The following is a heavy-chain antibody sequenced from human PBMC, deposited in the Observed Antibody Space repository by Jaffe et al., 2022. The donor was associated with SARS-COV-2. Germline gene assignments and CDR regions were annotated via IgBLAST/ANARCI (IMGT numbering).Heavy chain of an antibody. Sequence: QLQLQESGPGLVKPSETLSLTCTVSGGSISSSSYYWGWIRQPPGKGLEWIGSIYYSGSTYYNPSLKSRVTISVDTSKNQFSLKLSSVTAADTAVYYCARHNYYDSSGYYSVRGALPRPYYFDYWGQGTLVTVSS. CDR1: GGSISSSSYY. CDR2: IYYSGST. D-gene: IGHD3-22*01. CDR3: ARHNYYDSSGYYSVRGALPRPYYFDY. V-gene: IGHV4-39*01. J-gene: IGHJ4*02.